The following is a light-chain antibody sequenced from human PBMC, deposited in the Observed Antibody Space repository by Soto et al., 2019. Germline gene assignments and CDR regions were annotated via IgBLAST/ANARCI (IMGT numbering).Light chain of an antibody. Sequence: QSLLTQPPSASGSPGQSFTIACTGTSSDVGGYNYVSWYQQHPGKAPKLMIYEVSKRPSGVPDRFSGSKSGNTASLTVSGLQAEDEADYYCRSYAGSIFSVFGTGTKVTVL. CDR1: SSDVGGYNY. J-gene: IGLJ1*01. CDR3: RSYAGSIFSV. V-gene: IGLV2-8*01. CDR2: EVS.